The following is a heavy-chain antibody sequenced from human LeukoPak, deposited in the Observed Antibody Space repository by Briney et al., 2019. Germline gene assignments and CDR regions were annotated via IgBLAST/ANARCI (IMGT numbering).Heavy chain of an antibody. J-gene: IGHJ4*02. CDR3: AKQLGYCSDGSCYFPY. V-gene: IGHV3-23*01. CDR1: GFTFSSSA. CDR2: ISNNGGYT. Sequence: GGSLRLSCAASGFTFSSSAMSWVRQAPGKGLEWVSAISNNGGYTYYADSVQGRFTISRDNSKSTLCLQMNSLRVEDTAVYYCAKQLGYCSDGSCYFPYCGQGTLVTVSS. D-gene: IGHD2-15*01.